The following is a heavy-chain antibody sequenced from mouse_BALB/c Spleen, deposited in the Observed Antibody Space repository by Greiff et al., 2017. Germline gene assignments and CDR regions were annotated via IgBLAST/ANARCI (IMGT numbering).Heavy chain of an antibody. CDR1: GFTFSSYT. CDR2: ISSGGSYT. V-gene: IGHV5-6-4*01. CDR3: TRDPLSMGDY. J-gene: IGHJ4*01. Sequence: EVQGVESGGGLVKPGGSLKLSCAASGFTFSSYTMSWVRQTPEKRLEWVATISSGGSYTYYPDSVKGRFTISRDNAKNTLYLQMSSLKSEDTAMYYCTRDPLSMGDYWGQGTSVTVSS.